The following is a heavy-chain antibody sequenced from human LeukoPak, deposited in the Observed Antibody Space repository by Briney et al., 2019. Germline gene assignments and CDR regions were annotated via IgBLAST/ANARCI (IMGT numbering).Heavy chain of an antibody. J-gene: IGHJ4*02. Sequence: SETLSLTCIVSGGSISSSGYYWAWIRQPPGTGREWVGSIYYSGTTYYHPSLKSRVTISLDTSRNHFSLRLTSVTAADTAVYFCARHPCGYYDQWGQGTPVTVSS. CDR2: IYYSGTT. CDR1: GGSISSSGYY. CDR3: ARHPCGYYDQ. D-gene: IGHD2-21*01. V-gene: IGHV4-39*01.